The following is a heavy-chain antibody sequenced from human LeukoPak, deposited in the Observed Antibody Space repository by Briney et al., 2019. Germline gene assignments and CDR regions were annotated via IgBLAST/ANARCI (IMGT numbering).Heavy chain of an antibody. CDR1: GFPFNTSW. Sequence: GGSLRLSCAASGFPFNTSWMHWVRQAPGKGLVWVSRINSDGSRTTYADSVKGRITISRDNAKNTLYLQMNSLRAEDTAVYYCSRGFPFDPWGQGTLVTVSS. V-gene: IGHV3-74*01. CDR2: INSDGSRT. D-gene: IGHD2-21*01. J-gene: IGHJ5*02. CDR3: SRGFPFDP.